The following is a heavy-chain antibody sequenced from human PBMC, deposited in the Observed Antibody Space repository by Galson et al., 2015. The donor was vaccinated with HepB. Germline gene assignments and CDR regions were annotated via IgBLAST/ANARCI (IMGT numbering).Heavy chain of an antibody. CDR1: GFTVSSSY. D-gene: IGHD3-16*02. CDR2: IYSGGST. CDR3: ARDRIVEDRRSETGYYYYGMDV. V-gene: IGHV3-53*01. J-gene: IGHJ6*02. Sequence: SLRLSCAVSGFTVSSSYVSWVRQAPGKGLEWVSVIYSGGSTYYADSVKGRFTISRDNSKNTVYLQMNSLRAQDTAVYYCARDRIVEDRRSETGYYYYGMDVWGQGTTVTVSS.